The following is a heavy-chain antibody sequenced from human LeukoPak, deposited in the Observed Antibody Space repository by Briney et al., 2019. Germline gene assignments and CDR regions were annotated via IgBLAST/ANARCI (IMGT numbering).Heavy chain of an antibody. Sequence: GRSLRLSCAASGFSFSSYGMHWVRQAPGKGLEWVAGISDDGSNEYYADSVRGRFTISRDNSKNMLYLQMNSMRAEDTAVYYCAGGWYFFDYCGQGTLVIVS. D-gene: IGHD2-15*01. CDR2: ISDDGSNE. V-gene: IGHV3-30*03. CDR1: GFSFSSYG. CDR3: AGGWYFFDY. J-gene: IGHJ4*02.